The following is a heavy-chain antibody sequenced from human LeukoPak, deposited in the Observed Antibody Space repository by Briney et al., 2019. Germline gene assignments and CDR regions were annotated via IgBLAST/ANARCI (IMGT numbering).Heavy chain of an antibody. CDR2: ISSSSSTI. V-gene: IGHV3-48*04. CDR3: AKDGIDIAPDY. D-gene: IGHD5-12*01. J-gene: IGHJ4*02. CDR1: GFTFSSYS. Sequence: PGGSLRLSCAASGFTFSSYSMNWVRQAPGKGLEWVSYISSSSSTIYYADSVKGRFTISRDNAKNSLYLQMNSLRAEDTAVYYCAKDGIDIAPDYWGQGTLVTVSS.